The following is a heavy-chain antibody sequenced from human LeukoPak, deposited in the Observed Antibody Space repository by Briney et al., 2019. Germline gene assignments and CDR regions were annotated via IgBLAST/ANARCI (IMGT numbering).Heavy chain of an antibody. J-gene: IGHJ4*02. CDR3: ARSLRSGSYVDY. CDR1: GGTFSSYT. V-gene: IGHV1-69*02. D-gene: IGHD1-26*01. Sequence: SVKVSCKASGGTFSSYTISWVRQAPGEGLEWMGRIIPIPGVANYAQKFQGRVTITADKSTSTAYMELSSLRSEDTAVYYCARSLRSGSYVDYWGQGTLVTVSS. CDR2: IIPIPGVA.